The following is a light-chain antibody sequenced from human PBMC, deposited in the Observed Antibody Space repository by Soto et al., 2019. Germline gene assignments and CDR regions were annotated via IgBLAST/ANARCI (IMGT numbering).Light chain of an antibody. Sequence: SATGEYEVTITCRASQTISRWLAWYQQKPGRAPKLLIYDASTLESGVPSRFSVSGSETDFTLTISRLQPDDFACYPCHSRACGGGTRLEIK. CDR2: DAS. J-gene: IGKJ5*01. CDR1: QTISRW. CDR3: HSRA. V-gene: IGKV1-5*01.